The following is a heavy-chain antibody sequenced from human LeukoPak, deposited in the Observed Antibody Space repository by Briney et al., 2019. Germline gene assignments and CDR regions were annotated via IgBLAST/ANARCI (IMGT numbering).Heavy chain of an antibody. CDR2: ITPILGIA. CDR3: ARAHHYDILTGYSF. Sequence: SVKVSCKASGGTFSSYAISWVRQAPGQGLEWMGRITPILGIANYAQKFQGRVTITADKSTSTAYMELSSLRSEDTAVYYCARAHHYDILTGYSFWGQGTLVTVSS. D-gene: IGHD3-9*01. J-gene: IGHJ4*02. V-gene: IGHV1-69*04. CDR1: GGTFSSYA.